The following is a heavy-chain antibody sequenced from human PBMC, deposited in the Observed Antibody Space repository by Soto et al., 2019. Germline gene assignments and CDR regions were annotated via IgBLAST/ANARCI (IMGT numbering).Heavy chain of an antibody. V-gene: IGHV3-9*01. CDR1: GFTFDDYA. Sequence: EVQLVESGGGLVQPGRSLRLSCAASGFTFDDYAMHWVRPAPGKGLEWVSGISWNSGSIGYADSVKGRFTISRDNAKNYLYLQMNSLRAEDTALYYCAKGSGWWVRNAFDIWGQGTMVTVSS. J-gene: IGHJ3*02. D-gene: IGHD6-19*01. CDR3: AKGSGWWVRNAFDI. CDR2: ISWNSGSI.